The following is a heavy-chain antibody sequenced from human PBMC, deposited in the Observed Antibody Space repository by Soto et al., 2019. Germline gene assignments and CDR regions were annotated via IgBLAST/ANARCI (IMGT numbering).Heavy chain of an antibody. J-gene: IGHJ6*02. Sequence: ESGGGVVQPGRSLRLSCAASGFTFSTYGMHWVRQAPGKGLEWVAVISYDGSNKYYADSAKGRLTISRDNSKNTLYLQMNSLRAEDTAVYYCAKGQHCSTTSCYFYYYGMDVWGQGTTVAVSS. D-gene: IGHD2-2*01. CDR2: ISYDGSNK. CDR3: AKGQHCSTTSCYFYYYGMDV. CDR1: GFTFSTYG. V-gene: IGHV3-30*18.